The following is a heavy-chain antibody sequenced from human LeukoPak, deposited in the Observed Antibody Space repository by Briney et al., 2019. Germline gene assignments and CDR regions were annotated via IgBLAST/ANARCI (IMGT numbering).Heavy chain of an antibody. Sequence: PGGSLRLSCAASGFTVSSNYMSWVRQAPGKGLGWVSFIYSGGSTYYADSVKGRFTNSRDNSKNTLYLQMNSLRAEDTAVYYCARDTRGYSYGNIDYWGQGTLVTVSS. J-gene: IGHJ4*02. CDR1: GFTVSSNY. D-gene: IGHD5-18*01. CDR2: IYSGGST. CDR3: ARDTRGYSYGNIDY. V-gene: IGHV3-53*01.